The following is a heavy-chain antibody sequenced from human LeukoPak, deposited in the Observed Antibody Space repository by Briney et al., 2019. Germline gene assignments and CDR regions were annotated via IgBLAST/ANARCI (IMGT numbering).Heavy chain of an antibody. D-gene: IGHD6-13*01. V-gene: IGHV5-51*01. Sequence: GESLKISCQGSGYRFTNYWFGWVRQLPGKGREWMGIFYPGDSDTRYRPSFQGQVTISADKSISTAYLQWSSLKASDTAMYYCARRSGPLVYFFFDYWGQGTLVTVSS. CDR2: FYPGDSDT. J-gene: IGHJ4*02. CDR1: GYRFTNYW. CDR3: ARRSGPLVYFFFDY.